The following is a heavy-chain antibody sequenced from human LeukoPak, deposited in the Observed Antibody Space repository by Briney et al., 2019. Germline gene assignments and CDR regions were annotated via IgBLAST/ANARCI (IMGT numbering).Heavy chain of an antibody. V-gene: IGHV4-39*01. CDR1: GGSISSSSYH. J-gene: IGHJ6*03. CDR3: ARLSEDYYDSSGYGLYYFYMDV. Sequence: SDTLSLTCTVSGGSISSSSYHWGWVRQPPGKGLEWTGNIYYSGTTYHSPSLKSRVTMSVDTSKNQFSLRLSSVTAADTAVYYCARLSEDYYDSSGYGLYYFYMDVWGKGTTVTVSS. CDR2: IYYSGTT. D-gene: IGHD3-22*01.